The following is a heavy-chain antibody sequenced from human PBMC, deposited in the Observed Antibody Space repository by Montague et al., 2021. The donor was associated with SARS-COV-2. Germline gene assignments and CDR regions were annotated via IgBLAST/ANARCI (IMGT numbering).Heavy chain of an antibody. D-gene: IGHD1-26*01. CDR2: IYTSGST. Sequence: TLSLTCTVSGGSISSGSYYWSWIRQPAGKGLEWIGRIYTSGSTNYNPSLKSRVTISVDTSKNQFSLKLSSVTAADTAVYYCARESGSPTYYYYYYGMDVWGQGTTVTVSS. V-gene: IGHV4-61*02. CDR3: ARESGSPTYYYYYYGMDV. CDR1: GGSISSGSYY. J-gene: IGHJ6*02.